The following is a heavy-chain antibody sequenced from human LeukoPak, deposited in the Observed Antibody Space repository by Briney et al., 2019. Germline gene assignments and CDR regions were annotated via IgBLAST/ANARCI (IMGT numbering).Heavy chain of an antibody. Sequence: GGSLKLSCAASGFTFSGSAMHWVRQASGKGREWVGRIRSKANSYATAYAASVKGRFPISRDDSKNTAYLQMNSLKTEDTAVYYCTTIVVVPAAIVDYWGQGTLVTVSS. CDR1: GFTFSGSA. CDR2: IRSKANSYAT. CDR3: TTIVVVPAAIVDY. V-gene: IGHV3-73*01. J-gene: IGHJ4*01. D-gene: IGHD2-2*02.